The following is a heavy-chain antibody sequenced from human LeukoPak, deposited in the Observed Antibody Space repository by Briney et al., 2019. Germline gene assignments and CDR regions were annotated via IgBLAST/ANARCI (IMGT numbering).Heavy chain of an antibody. CDR2: IKEDGSEK. CDR3: ASRMRDWNDGLDY. J-gene: IGHJ4*02. D-gene: IGHD1-1*01. V-gene: IGHV3-7*01. CDR1: GFTFSRYW. Sequence: GSLRLSCAASGFTFSRYWMSWVRQAPGKGLEWVANIKEDGSEKYYVESVKGRCTISRDNAKKSLYLQMNSLRAEDTAVYYCASRMRDWNDGLDYWGQGTLVTVSS.